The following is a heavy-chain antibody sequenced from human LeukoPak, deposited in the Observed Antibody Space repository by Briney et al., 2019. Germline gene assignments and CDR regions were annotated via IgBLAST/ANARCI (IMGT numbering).Heavy chain of an antibody. V-gene: IGHV4-59*02. CDR1: GGSVSNYY. CDR3: AAASDILTGYPFDY. D-gene: IGHD3-9*01. J-gene: IGHJ4*02. Sequence: SETLSLTCTVSGGSVSNYYWSWLRQPPGKPLEWIGCIYYSGSPNYNPSLKSRVTISIDTSKNQFSLRLSSVTAADTAVYYCAAASDILTGYPFDYWGQGTLVTVSS. CDR2: IYYSGSP.